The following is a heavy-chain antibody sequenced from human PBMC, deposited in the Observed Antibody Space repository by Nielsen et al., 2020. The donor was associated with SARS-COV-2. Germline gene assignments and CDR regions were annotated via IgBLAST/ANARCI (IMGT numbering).Heavy chain of an antibody. CDR1: GFTFSNAW. J-gene: IGHJ6*02. V-gene: IGHV3-15*01. D-gene: IGHD3-3*01. CDR2: IKSKTDGGTT. CDR3: TTDKGYYDFWSGYGYYYGMDV. Sequence: GESLKISCAASGFTFSNAWMSWVRQAPGKGLEWVGRIKSKTDGGTTDYAAPVKGRFTISRDDSKNTLYLQMNSLKTEDTAVYYCTTDKGYYDFWSGYGYYYGMDVWGQGTTVTV.